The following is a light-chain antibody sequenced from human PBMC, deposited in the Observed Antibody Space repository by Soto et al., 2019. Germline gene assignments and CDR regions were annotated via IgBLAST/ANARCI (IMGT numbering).Light chain of an antibody. CDR1: QSVSSY. J-gene: IGKJ3*01. CDR3: QQRSNWPPA. CDR2: DAS. Sequence: EIVLTQSQATLSLSPGERATLSCSASQSVSSYLAWSQQKPGQAPRLLIYDASNRATGIPARFSGSGSGTDFTLTISSLEPEDFAVYYCQQRSNWPPAFGPGTKVDIK. V-gene: IGKV3-11*01.